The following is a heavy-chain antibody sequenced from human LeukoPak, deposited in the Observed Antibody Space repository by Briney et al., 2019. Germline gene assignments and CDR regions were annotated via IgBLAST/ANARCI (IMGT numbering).Heavy chain of an antibody. CDR1: GFTFRSYG. CDR2: IWYDGGNK. D-gene: IGHD5-24*01. V-gene: IGHV3-33*06. J-gene: IGHJ4*02. CDR3: AKPAKRWLQVWDLYYFDY. Sequence: GRSLRLSCAASGFTFRSYGMHWVRQVPGKGLEWVAVIWYDGGNKYYADSVKGRFTISRDNSKNTLYLQMNSLRAEDTAVYYCAKPAKRWLQVWDLYYFDYWGQGTLVTVSS.